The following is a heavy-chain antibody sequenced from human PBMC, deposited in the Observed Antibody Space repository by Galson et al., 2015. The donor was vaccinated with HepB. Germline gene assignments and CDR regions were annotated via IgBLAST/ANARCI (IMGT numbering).Heavy chain of an antibody. CDR3: ARWGMGIAAAGTSDGYYFDY. D-gene: IGHD6-13*01. Sequence: CAISGDSVSSNSAAWNWIRQSPSRGLEWLGRTYYRSKWYNDYAVSVKSRITINPDTSKNQFSLQLNSVTPEDTAVYYCARWGMGIAAAGTSDGYYFDYWGQGTLVTVSS. CDR2: TYYRSKWYN. V-gene: IGHV6-1*01. CDR1: GDSVSSNSAA. J-gene: IGHJ4*02.